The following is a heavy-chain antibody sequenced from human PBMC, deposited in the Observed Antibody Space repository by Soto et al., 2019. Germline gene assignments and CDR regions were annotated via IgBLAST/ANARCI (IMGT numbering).Heavy chain of an antibody. CDR2: IYHSGST. CDR3: ARDLIAAAGSSWFDP. D-gene: IGHD6-13*01. CDR1: GGSISSSNW. J-gene: IGHJ5*02. Sequence: QVQLQESGPGLVKPSGTLSLTCAVSGGSISSSNWWSWVRQPPGKGLEWIGEIYHSGSTNYNPSLKSRVTIAVDKSKNQFSLKLSSVTAADTAVYYCARDLIAAAGSSWFDPWGQGTLVTVSS. V-gene: IGHV4-4*02.